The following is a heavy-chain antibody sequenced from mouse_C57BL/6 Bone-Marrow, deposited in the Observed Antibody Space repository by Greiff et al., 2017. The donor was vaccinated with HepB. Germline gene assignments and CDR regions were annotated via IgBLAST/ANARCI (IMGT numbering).Heavy chain of an antibody. D-gene: IGHD1-1*01. J-gene: IGHJ1*03. Sequence: VQLKQSGAELVRPGASVKLSCTASGFNIKDDYMHWVKQRPEQGLEWIGWIDPENGDTEYASKFQGKATITADTSSNTAYLQLSSLTSEDTAVYYCTTVFTVVATDWYFDVWGTGTTVTVSS. V-gene: IGHV14-4*01. CDR1: GFNIKDDY. CDR2: IDPENGDT. CDR3: TTVFTVVATDWYFDV.